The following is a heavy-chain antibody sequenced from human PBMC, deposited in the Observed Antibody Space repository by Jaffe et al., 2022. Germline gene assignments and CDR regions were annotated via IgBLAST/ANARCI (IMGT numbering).Heavy chain of an antibody. CDR1: GGSISSGSYY. D-gene: IGHD2-15*01. Sequence: QVQLQESGPGLVKPSQTLSLTCTVSGGSISSGSYYWSWIRQPAGKGLEWIGRIYTSGSTNYNPSLKSRVTISVDTSKNQFSLKLSSVTAADTAVYYCARGRRYCSGGSCYLADFDYWGQGTLVTVSS. V-gene: IGHV4-61*02. J-gene: IGHJ4*02. CDR3: ARGRRYCSGGSCYLADFDY. CDR2: IYTSGST.